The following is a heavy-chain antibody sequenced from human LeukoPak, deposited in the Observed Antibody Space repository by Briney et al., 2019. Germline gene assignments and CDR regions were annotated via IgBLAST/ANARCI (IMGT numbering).Heavy chain of an antibody. V-gene: IGHV3-23*01. D-gene: IGHD2-2*01. CDR2: ISGSGGST. CDR1: GFTFSIYA. CDR3: AKGGYCSSTSCLAIY. J-gene: IGHJ4*02. Sequence: GGSLRLSCAASGFTFSIYAMSWVRQAPGKGVECVSAISGSGGSTYYADSVKGRFTISRDNSKNTLYLQKNSLRAENTGVYYCAKGGYCSSTSCLAIYWGQGTLVTVSS.